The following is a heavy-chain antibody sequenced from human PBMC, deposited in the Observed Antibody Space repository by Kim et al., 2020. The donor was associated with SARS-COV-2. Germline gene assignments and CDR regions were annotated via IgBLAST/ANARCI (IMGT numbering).Heavy chain of an antibody. CDR2: ISGSGGST. J-gene: IGHJ6*02. CDR3: AKVWGYYGSGSYYYYYYGMDV. Sequence: GGSLRLSCAASGFTFSSYAMSWVRQAPGKGLEWVSAISGSGGSTYYADSVKGRFTISRDNSKNTLYLQVNSLRAEDTAVYYCAKVWGYYGSGSYYYYYYGMDVWGQGTTVTVSS. CDR1: GFTFSSYA. V-gene: IGHV3-23*01. D-gene: IGHD3-10*01.